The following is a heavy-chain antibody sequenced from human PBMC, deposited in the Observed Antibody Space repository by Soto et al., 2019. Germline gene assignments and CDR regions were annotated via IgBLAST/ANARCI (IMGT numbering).Heavy chain of an antibody. D-gene: IGHD2-8*02. J-gene: IGHJ4*02. CDR2: IWSDGSHK. CDR3: ARASGPFDY. V-gene: IGHV3-33*01. Sequence: QVQLVESGGGVVQPGRSLRLSCAASGFTFSVYGIHWVRQAPGKGLECVAVIWSDGSHKYYADSVKGRFTISRDNSKNTLYLLMNSLRAEDTAVYYCARASGPFDYWGQGTLVTVSS. CDR1: GFTFSVYG.